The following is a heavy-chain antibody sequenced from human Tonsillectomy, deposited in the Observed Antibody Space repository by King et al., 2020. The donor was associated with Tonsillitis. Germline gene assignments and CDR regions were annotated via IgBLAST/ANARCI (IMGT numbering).Heavy chain of an antibody. J-gene: IGHJ4*02. CDR3: ARELTIFGVVPPDY. CDR1: GFTFGTYA. Sequence: VQLVESGGGVVQPGRSLRLSCAASGFTFGTYAMHWVRQAPGKGLEWVAVISLDVSNKYYADSVKGRFTISRDNSKNTLYLQMNSLRADDTAVYYCARELTIFGVVPPDYWGQGTLVTVSS. D-gene: IGHD3-3*01. CDR2: ISLDVSNK. V-gene: IGHV3-30-3*01.